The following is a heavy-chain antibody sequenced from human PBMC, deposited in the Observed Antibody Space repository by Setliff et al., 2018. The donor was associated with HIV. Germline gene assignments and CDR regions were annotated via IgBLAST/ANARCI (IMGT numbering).Heavy chain of an antibody. CDR2: ISSSSSSI. V-gene: IGHV3-48*01. Sequence: GESLRLSCAASGFTFSTYNINWVRQAPGKGLEWVSYISSSSSSIYYVDSVRGRFTISRDNAKNSLYLEMNSLRVEDTAVYYCARRGGGSYYHYFDYWGQGTLVTVSS. D-gene: IGHD1-26*01. J-gene: IGHJ4*02. CDR1: GFTFSTYN. CDR3: ARRGGGSYYHYFDY.